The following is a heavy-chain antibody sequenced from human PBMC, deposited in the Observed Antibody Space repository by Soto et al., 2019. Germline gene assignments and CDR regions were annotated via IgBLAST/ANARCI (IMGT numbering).Heavy chain of an antibody. CDR3: ARDRPHTTIMVYADYYYYYGMDV. Sequence: ASVKVSCKASGYTFTSYCMHWVRQAPGQGLEWMGIINPSGGSTSYAQKFQGRVTMTRDTSTSTVYMELSSLRSEDTAVYYCARDRPHTTIMVYADYYYYYGMDVWGQGTTVTVSS. J-gene: IGHJ6*02. CDR1: GYTFTSYC. V-gene: IGHV1-46*01. CDR2: INPSGGST. D-gene: IGHD2-8*01.